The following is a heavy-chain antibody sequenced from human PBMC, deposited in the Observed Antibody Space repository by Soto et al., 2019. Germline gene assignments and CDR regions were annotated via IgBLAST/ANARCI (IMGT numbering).Heavy chain of an antibody. CDR1: GFTFSSYW. D-gene: IGHD2-15*01. V-gene: IGHV3-74*01. J-gene: IGHJ4*02. Sequence: EVQLVESGGGLVQPGGSLRLSCAASGFTFSSYWMHWVRQAPGTGLVWISRINTAGSSTSYVDSVQGRFTISRDNGKNTLFLQMNSLRGEDTAVYYCARRGSGVTRGLHYWGQGTLVTVSS. CDR3: ARRGSGVTRGLHY. CDR2: INTAGSST.